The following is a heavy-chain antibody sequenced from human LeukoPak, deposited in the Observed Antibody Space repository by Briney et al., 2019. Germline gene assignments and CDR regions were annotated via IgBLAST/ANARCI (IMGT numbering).Heavy chain of an antibody. CDR2: IIPIFGTA. V-gene: IGHV1-69*13. CDR1: GGTFSSYA. J-gene: IGHJ5*02. Sequence: GASVKVSCKASGGTFSSYAISWVRQAPGQGLEWMGGIIPIFGTANYAQKFQGRVTITADESTSTAYMELSSLRSEDTAVYYCARDQCGGDCYSAWFDPWGQGTLVTVSS. CDR3: ARDQCGGDCYSAWFDP. D-gene: IGHD2-21*02.